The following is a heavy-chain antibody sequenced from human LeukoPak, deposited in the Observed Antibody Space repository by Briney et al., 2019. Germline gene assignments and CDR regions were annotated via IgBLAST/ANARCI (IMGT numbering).Heavy chain of an antibody. CDR1: GYTFTSYG. CDR3: ARWCSSTSCYAGSYGMDV. J-gene: IGHJ6*02. CDR2: ISAYNGNT. Sequence: ASVKVSCKASGYTFTSYGISWVRQAPGQGLEWMGWISAYNGNTNYAQKLQGRVTMTTDTSTSTAYVELRSLRSDDTAVYYCARWCSSTSCYAGSYGMDVWGQGTTVTVSS. D-gene: IGHD2-2*01. V-gene: IGHV1-18*01.